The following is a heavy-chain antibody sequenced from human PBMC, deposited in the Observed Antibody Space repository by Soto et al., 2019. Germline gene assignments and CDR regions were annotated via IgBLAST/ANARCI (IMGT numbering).Heavy chain of an antibody. Sequence: EVQLVESGGGSVQPGGSLTLSCVASGLSFGDYGMNWVRQAPGQGLEWIAYITGTSYTIDYADSVKGRFTISRDNGRNSLFLDMNSLRHEDPAVYYCVKGPRWDEDYYYGMDVWGPGTTVTVSS. CDR1: GLSFGDYG. J-gene: IGHJ6*02. CDR3: VKGPRWDEDYYYGMDV. V-gene: IGHV3-48*02. D-gene: IGHD1-26*01. CDR2: ITGTSYTI.